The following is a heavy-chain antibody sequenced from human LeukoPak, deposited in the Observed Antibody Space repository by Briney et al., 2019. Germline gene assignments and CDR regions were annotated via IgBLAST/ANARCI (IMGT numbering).Heavy chain of an antibody. D-gene: IGHD6-13*01. CDR2: IFYSGSS. CDR3: ARLYSSSFGRVFDY. J-gene: IGHJ4*02. Sequence: SETLSLTCRVSGGPIRSRTYYWGWIPQPPGKGPERLGSIFYSGSSYYNPSLKSLVTISEDTSKNQYFLMLSSVAAADTAIYYCARLYSSSFGRVFDYWGQGTLVTVSS. CDR1: GGPIRSRTYY. V-gene: IGHV4-39*07.